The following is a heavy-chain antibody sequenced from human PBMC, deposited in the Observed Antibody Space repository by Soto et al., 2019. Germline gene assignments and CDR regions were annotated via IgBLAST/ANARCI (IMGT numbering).Heavy chain of an antibody. V-gene: IGHV4-4*02. CDR2: IYHSGST. CDR3: ARVGSGEVTRFDY. Sequence: SETLSLTCAVSSGSISSSNWWSWVRQPPGKGLEWIGEIYHSGSTNYNPSLKSRVTISVDKSKNQFSLKLSSVTAADTAVYYCARVGSGEVTRFDYWGQGTLVTVSS. D-gene: IGHD2-15*01. J-gene: IGHJ4*02. CDR1: SGSISSSNW.